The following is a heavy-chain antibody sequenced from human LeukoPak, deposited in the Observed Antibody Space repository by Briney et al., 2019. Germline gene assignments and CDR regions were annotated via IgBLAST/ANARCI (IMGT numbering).Heavy chain of an antibody. J-gene: IGHJ4*02. CDR2: IKQDGSEK. CDR3: ARGLLAAAGIDY. Sequence: PGGSLRLACAASRXTFSSYWVSWVRQAPGKGLEWVANIKQDGSEKNYVDSVKGRFTISRDNARNVLYLQMNSLRAEDTAVYYCARGLLAAAGIDYWGQGALVTVSS. D-gene: IGHD6-13*01. CDR1: RXTFSSYW. V-gene: IGHV3-7*04.